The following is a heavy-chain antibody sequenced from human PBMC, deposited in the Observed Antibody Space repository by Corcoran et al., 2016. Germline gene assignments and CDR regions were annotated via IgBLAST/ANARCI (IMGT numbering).Heavy chain of an antibody. D-gene: IGHD4-17*01. J-gene: IGHJ4*02. CDR3: ARGKIRDY. Sequence: QVQLVESGGGVVQPGRSLRLSCAASGFTFSSYGMHWVRQAPGKGLGWVAAIWYDGSNKYYADSGKGRFTISRDNSKNTLYLQMNSLGAEDTAMYYCARGKIRDYWGQGTLVTVSS. CDR2: IWYDGSNK. V-gene: IGHV3-33*01. CDR1: GFTFSSYG.